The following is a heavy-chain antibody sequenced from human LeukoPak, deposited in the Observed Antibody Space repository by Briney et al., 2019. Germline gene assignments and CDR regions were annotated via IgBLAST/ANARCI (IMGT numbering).Heavy chain of an antibody. D-gene: IGHD2-2*01. Sequence: GGSLRLSCAASGFTFDDYAMHWVRQAPGKGLEWVSSISSSSSYIYYADSVKGRFTISRDNAKNSLYLQMNSLRAEDTAVYYCARDLGYCSSTSCYAWFDPWGQGTLVTVSS. V-gene: IGHV3-21*01. J-gene: IGHJ5*02. CDR3: ARDLGYCSSTSCYAWFDP. CDR2: ISSSSSYI. CDR1: GFTFDDYA.